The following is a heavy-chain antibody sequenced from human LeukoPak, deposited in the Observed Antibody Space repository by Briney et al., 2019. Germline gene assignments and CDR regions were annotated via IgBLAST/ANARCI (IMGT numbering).Heavy chain of an antibody. V-gene: IGHV4-59*01. Sequence: RASETLSLTCTVSGGSISSYYWSWIRQPPGKGLEWIGYIYYSGSTNYNPSLKSRVAISVDTSKNQFSLKLSSVTAADTAVYYCARDRGWLDPWGQGTLVTVSS. CDR1: GGSISSYY. CDR3: ARDRGWLDP. J-gene: IGHJ5*02. CDR2: IYYSGST.